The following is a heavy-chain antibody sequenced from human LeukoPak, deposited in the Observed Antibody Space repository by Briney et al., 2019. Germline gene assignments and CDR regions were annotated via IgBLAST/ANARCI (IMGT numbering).Heavy chain of an antibody. Sequence: KAGGSLRLSCAASGFTLSSYSMNWVRQAPGKGLEWVSSISSCSYIYYADSVKGRFTISRDNAKNSLYLQMNSLRAEDTAVYYCARGPHDYGDEGSFDYWGQGTLVTVSS. CDR1: GFTLSSYS. D-gene: IGHD4-17*01. CDR2: ISSCSYI. V-gene: IGHV3-21*01. J-gene: IGHJ4*02. CDR3: ARGPHDYGDEGSFDY.